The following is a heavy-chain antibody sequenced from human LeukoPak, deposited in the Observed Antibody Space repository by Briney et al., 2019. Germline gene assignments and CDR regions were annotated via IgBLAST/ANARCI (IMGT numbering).Heavy chain of an antibody. Sequence: NPSETLSLTCTVSGGSISSYYWSWIRQPAGKGLEWIGRIYTSGSTNYNPSLKGRVTISVDTSKNQFSLKLSSVTAADTAVYYSARGPRSWPRYYYYYYMDVWGKGTTVTVSS. J-gene: IGHJ6*03. CDR1: GGSISSYY. CDR2: IYTSGST. V-gene: IGHV4-4*07. CDR3: ARGPRSWPRYYYYYYMDV.